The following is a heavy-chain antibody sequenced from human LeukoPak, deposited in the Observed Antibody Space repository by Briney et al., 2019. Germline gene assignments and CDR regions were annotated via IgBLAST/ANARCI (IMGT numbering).Heavy chain of an antibody. Sequence: PGGSLRLSCKASGFNFGDYAVSWVRQAPGKGLEWVGFIRSKTYGGTTDYAASVEGRFTISRDDSKSFAYLQMNSLKTEDTAVYFCARAYDTSGYYQAYWGQGTLVTVSS. V-gene: IGHV3-49*04. D-gene: IGHD3-22*01. CDR1: GFNFGDYA. J-gene: IGHJ4*02. CDR3: ARAYDTSGYYQAY. CDR2: IRSKTYGGTT.